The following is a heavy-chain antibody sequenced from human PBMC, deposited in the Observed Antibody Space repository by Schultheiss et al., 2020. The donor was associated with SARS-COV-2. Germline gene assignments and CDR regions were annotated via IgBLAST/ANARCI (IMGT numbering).Heavy chain of an antibody. CDR3: ARGRGNYYDSPFDY. J-gene: IGHJ4*02. CDR1: GYSFTSYW. V-gene: IGHV5-51*01. Sequence: GGSLRLSCKGSGYSFTSYWIGWVRQMPGKGLECMGIIYPGDSDTRYSPSFQGQVTISADKSISTAYLQWSSLKASDSAMYYCARGRGNYYDSPFDYWGQGTLVTVSS. D-gene: IGHD3-22*01. CDR2: IYPGDSDT.